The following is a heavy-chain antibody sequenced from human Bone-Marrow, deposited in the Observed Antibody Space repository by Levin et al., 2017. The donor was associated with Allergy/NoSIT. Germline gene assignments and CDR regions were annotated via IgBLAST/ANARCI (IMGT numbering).Heavy chain of an antibody. Sequence: SETLSLTCTVSGGSISSYYWSWIRQPPGKGLEWIGYIFYSGSANYNPSLKSRVTISVDTSKKQFSLKLSSVTAADTAVYYCARDSPGSSYFDYWGQGTLVTVSS. D-gene: IGHD3-10*01. J-gene: IGHJ4*02. CDR1: GGSISSYY. CDR2: IFYSGSA. CDR3: ARDSPGSSYFDY. V-gene: IGHV4-59*01.